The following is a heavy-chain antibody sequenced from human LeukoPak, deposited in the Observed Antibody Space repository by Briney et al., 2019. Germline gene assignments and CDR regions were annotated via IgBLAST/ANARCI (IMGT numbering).Heavy chain of an antibody. J-gene: IGHJ2*01. CDR3: AREVPWVWNFDL. Sequence: PSETLSLTCTVSGGSISSGDYYWSWIRQPPGTGLEWIGYIYYSGSTYYNPSLKSRVTISVDTSKNQFTLKLNSVTAADTAVYYCAREVPWVWNFDLWGRGTLVTVSS. CDR2: IYYSGST. V-gene: IGHV4-30-4*01. CDR1: GGSISSGDYY. D-gene: IGHD1-26*01.